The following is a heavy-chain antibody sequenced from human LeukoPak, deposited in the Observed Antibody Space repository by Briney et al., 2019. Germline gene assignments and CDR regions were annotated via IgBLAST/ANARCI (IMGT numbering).Heavy chain of an antibody. J-gene: IGHJ4*02. CDR3: ARDLHSSGYLYYFDY. D-gene: IGHD3-22*01. V-gene: IGHV1-46*01. CDR1: GYTFTSYY. Sequence: ASVKVSCEASGYTFTSYYMHWVRQAPGQGLEWMGIINPSGGSTSYAQKFQGRVTMTRDTSTSTVYMELSSLRSEDTAVYYCARDLHSSGYLYYFDYWGQGTLVTVSS. CDR2: INPSGGST.